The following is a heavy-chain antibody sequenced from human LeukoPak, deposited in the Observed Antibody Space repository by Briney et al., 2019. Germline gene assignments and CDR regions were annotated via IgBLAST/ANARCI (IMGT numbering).Heavy chain of an antibody. CDR3: AREGLLCGGDCYRDAFDI. Sequence: SETLPLTCTVSGGSISSYYWSWIRQPPGTGLKWIGYMYYSGITNYNPSLTSRVTISVDTSKNQFSLQLSSVTAADTAVYYCAREGLLCGGDCYRDAFDIWGQGTMVTVSS. CDR2: MYYSGIT. J-gene: IGHJ3*02. V-gene: IGHV4-59*01. CDR1: GGSISSYY. D-gene: IGHD2-21*02.